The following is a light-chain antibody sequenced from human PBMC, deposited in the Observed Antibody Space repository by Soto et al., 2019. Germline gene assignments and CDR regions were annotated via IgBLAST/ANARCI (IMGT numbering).Light chain of an antibody. CDR3: QQYGSSPWT. CDR1: QTIRSNH. V-gene: IGKV3-20*01. CDR2: GAS. J-gene: IGKJ1*01. Sequence: ETVLTQSPGTLSLSPGARATLSCRASQTIRSNHLAWYRQKPGQAPSLLIYGASNRATGIADRFSGSGSGTDFTLIISRLEPEDFALYYCQQYGSSPWTFGQGTKVEVK.